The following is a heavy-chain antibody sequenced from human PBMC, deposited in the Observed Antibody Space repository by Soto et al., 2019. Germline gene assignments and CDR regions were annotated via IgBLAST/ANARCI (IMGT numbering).Heavy chain of an antibody. CDR2: INSGNGNT. CDR3: ALGDYDFLTGYPSAPFAY. V-gene: IGHV1-3*04. D-gene: IGHD3-9*01. CDR1: GYTFTDYA. Sequence: ASVKVSCKTSGYTFTDYAMHWVRQAPGQRLEWMGWINSGNGNTKYSQKFQARVTITRDTSATTTYMELSSLRSEDTAVYYCALGDYDFLTGYPSAPFAYWGLGTLVTVSS. J-gene: IGHJ4*02.